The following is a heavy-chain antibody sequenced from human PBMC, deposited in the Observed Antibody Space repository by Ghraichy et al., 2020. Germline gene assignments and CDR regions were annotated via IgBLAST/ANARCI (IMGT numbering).Heavy chain of an antibody. CDR2: INHSGST. CDR1: GGSFSGYY. J-gene: IGHJ4*02. CDR3: AREAGTTDY. V-gene: IGHV4-34*01. Sequence: SQTLSLTCAVYGGSFSGYYWSWIRQPPGKGLEWIGEINHSGSTNYNPSLKSRVTISVDTSKNQFSLKLSSVTAADTAVYYCAREAGTTDYWGQGTLVTVSS. D-gene: IGHD6-19*01.